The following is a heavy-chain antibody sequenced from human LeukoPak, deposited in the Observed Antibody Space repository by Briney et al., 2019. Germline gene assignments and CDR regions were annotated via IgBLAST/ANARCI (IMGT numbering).Heavy chain of an antibody. D-gene: IGHD3-3*01. CDR3: ARSQITIFGVVVYYYGMDV. CDR2: IDWDDDK. CDR1: GFSLSTSGMC. J-gene: IGHJ6*02. V-gene: IGHV2-70*11. Sequence: SGPTLVNPTQTLTLTCTFSGFSLSTSGMCVSWIRQPPGKALEWLARIDWDDDKYYSTSLKTRLTISKDTSKNQVVLTMTNMGPVDTATYYCARSQITIFGVVVYYYGMDVWGQGTTVTVSS.